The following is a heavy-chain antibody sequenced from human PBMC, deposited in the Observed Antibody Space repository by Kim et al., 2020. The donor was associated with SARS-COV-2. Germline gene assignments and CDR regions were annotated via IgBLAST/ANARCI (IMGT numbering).Heavy chain of an antibody. V-gene: IGHV4-59*08. D-gene: IGHD6-6*01. CDR2: IYYTGSS. Sequence: SETLSLTCTVPGGSISGYFWTWIRQPPGKGLEWVGHIYYTGSSDYNPALRSRVTMSIDTSKNQVSLRVNSVTAADTAMYYCARSYSTLESRHPSSFDIWGPGTMVPVSS. CDR1: GGSISGYF. CDR3: ARSYSTLESRHPSSFDI. J-gene: IGHJ3*02.